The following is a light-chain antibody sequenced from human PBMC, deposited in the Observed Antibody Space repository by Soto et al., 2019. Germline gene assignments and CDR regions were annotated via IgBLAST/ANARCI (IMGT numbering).Light chain of an antibody. CDR3: QHYNNWPPWT. J-gene: IGKJ1*01. Sequence: AIRMTQSPSSLSASTGDRVTITCRASQCISSYLAWYQQKPGKAPKLLIYGASSLASGVPSRFSGSGSGTEFTLTISSLQSEDFAVYYCQHYNNWPPWTFGRGTKVDIK. CDR2: GAS. CDR1: QCISSY. V-gene: IGKV1-8*01.